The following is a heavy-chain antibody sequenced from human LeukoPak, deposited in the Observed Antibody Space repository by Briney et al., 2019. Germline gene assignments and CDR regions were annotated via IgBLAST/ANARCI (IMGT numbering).Heavy chain of an antibody. CDR3: ARVVGSWVFFDY. CDR2: IYYSGST. J-gene: IGHJ4*02. D-gene: IGHD6-13*01. CDR1: GGSLSSYY. Sequence: SETLSLTCTVSGGSLSSYYWSGIRQPPGKGLEWIGYIYYSGSTNYNPSLKSRVTISVDTSKNQFSLKLSSVTAADTAVYYCARVVGSWVFFDYWGQGTLVTVSS. V-gene: IGHV4-59*01.